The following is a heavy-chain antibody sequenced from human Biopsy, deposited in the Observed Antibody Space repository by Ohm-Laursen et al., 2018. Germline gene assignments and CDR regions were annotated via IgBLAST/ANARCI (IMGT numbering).Heavy chain of an antibody. V-gene: IGHV1-2*02. CDR3: TRGGYYYDSLAYYYWFDP. CDR1: GYTFTGYH. Sequence: SVKVSCKASGYTFTGYHVHWVRQAPGQGLEWMGWINAKTGDTNYAQKFQGRVTMTRDTSISTAYVDLSSLRSDDTAVYYCTRGGYYYDSLAYYYWFDPWGPGTLVTVSS. J-gene: IGHJ5*02. CDR2: INAKTGDT. D-gene: IGHD3-22*01.